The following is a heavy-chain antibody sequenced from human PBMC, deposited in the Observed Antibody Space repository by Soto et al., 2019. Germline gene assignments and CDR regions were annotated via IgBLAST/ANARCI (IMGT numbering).Heavy chain of an antibody. V-gene: IGHV3-23*01. CDR1: GFTFSSYA. Sequence: GGSLRLSCAASGFTFSSYAMSWVRQAPGKGLEWVSAISGSGGSTYYADSVKGRFTISRDNSKNTLYLQMNSLRAEDTALYYCAKGPGYYGSGSPFGPWGQGTLVTVSS. D-gene: IGHD3-10*01. CDR3: AKGPGYYGSGSPFGP. J-gene: IGHJ5*02. CDR2: ISGSGGST.